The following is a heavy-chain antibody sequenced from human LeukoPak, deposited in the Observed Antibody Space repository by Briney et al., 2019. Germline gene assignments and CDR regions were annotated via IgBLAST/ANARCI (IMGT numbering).Heavy chain of an antibody. CDR3: ARHVSATYYYDSSGLTDAFDI. CDR1: GGSISSYY. CDR2: IYYSGST. J-gene: IGHJ3*02. Sequence: SETLSLTRTVSGGSISSYYWSWIRQPPGKGLEWIGYIYYSGSTNYNPSLKGRVTISVDTSKNQFSLKLSSVTAADTAVYYCARHVSATYYYDSSGLTDAFDIWGQGTMVTVSS. V-gene: IGHV4-59*08. D-gene: IGHD3-22*01.